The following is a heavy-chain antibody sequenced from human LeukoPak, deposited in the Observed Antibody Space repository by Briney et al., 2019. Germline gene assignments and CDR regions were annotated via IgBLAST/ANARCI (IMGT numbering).Heavy chain of an antibody. D-gene: IGHD6-19*01. CDR1: GFTFSSYD. Sequence: GGSLRLSCAASGFTFSSYDMHWVRQATGEGLEWVSAIGTAADTYYSGSVKGRFTISRDNAKDSSYLQMNNLKAEDTAVYYCARGSRAVRWYFDLWGRGTLVTVSS. CDR3: ARGSRAVRWYFDL. J-gene: IGHJ2*01. V-gene: IGHV3-13*01. CDR2: IGTAADT.